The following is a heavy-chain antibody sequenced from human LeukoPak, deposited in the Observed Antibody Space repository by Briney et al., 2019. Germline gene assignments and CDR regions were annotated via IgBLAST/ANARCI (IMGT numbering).Heavy chain of an antibody. Sequence: GGSLRLSCAASGFTFSSHWMHWVRQAPGKGLVWVSRIYSDGSRTTYADPVKGRFTISGDNAKNTLYLQMNSLRAEDTAVYYCARDGRGDYPKFDYWGQGTLVTVSS. J-gene: IGHJ4*02. CDR2: IYSDGSRT. CDR1: GFTFSSHW. D-gene: IGHD4-17*01. CDR3: ARDGRGDYPKFDY. V-gene: IGHV3-74*01.